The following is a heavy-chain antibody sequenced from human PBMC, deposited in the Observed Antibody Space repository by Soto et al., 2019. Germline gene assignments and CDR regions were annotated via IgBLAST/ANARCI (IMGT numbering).Heavy chain of an antibody. V-gene: IGHV1-69*08. D-gene: IGHD6-25*01. CDR3: SRDVIRYSSECWYCEL. J-gene: IGHJ2*01. CDR2: IIPILGIA. CDR1: GGTFSSYT. Sequence: QVQLVQSGAEVKKPGSSVKVSCKASGGTFSSYTISWVRQAPGQGLEWMGRIIPILGIANYAQKFQGRVTITVDKSMSMDDMEKSSLRSDNRAVYYCSRDVIRYSSECWYCELWGRGTMVTVSS.